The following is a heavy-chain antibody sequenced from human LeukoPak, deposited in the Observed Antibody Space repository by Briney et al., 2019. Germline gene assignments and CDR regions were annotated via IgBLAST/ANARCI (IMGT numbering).Heavy chain of an antibody. Sequence: ASVKVSCKASGYTFTGYYMHWVRQAPGQGLEWMGRINPNSGGTNYAQEFQGRVTMTRDTSISTAYMELSRLRSDDTAVYYCARGAGEYYDFWSGYYSSGYWGQGTLVTVSS. CDR1: GYTFTGYY. D-gene: IGHD3-3*01. V-gene: IGHV1-2*06. CDR2: INPNSGGT. CDR3: ARGAGEYYDFWSGYYSSGY. J-gene: IGHJ4*02.